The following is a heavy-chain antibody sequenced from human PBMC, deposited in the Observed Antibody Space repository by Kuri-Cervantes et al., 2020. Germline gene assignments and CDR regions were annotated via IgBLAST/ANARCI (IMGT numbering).Heavy chain of an antibody. Sequence: GGSLRLSCTASGFTFSSYSMNWVRQAPGKGLVWVSRINSDGSSTSYADSVKGRLTISRDNAKNTLYLQMNSLRAEDTAVYYCARDRFWEHYYYMDVWGKGTTVTVSS. CDR1: GFTFSSYS. J-gene: IGHJ6*03. CDR3: ARDRFWEHYYYMDV. V-gene: IGHV3-74*01. D-gene: IGHD1-26*01. CDR2: INSDGSST.